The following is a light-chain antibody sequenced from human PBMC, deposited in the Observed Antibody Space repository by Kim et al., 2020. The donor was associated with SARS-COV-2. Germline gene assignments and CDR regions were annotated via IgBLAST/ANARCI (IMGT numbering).Light chain of an antibody. CDR2: QDS. CDR1: KLGDKY. V-gene: IGLV3-1*01. Sequence: VSTGQTASITCSGDKLGDKYACWYQQKPGQSPVLVIYQDSKRPSGIPERFSGSNSGNTATLTISGTQAMDEADYYCQAWDSSTAVFGGGTKLTVL. J-gene: IGLJ3*02. CDR3: QAWDSSTAV.